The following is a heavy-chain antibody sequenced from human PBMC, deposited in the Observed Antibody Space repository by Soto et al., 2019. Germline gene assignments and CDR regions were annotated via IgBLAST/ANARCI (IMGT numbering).Heavy chain of an antibody. Sequence: ASVKVSCKASGYTFSDYYIHWVRQAPGQGLEWMGWINPNSGGTKYAPKFQGGVTMTRDASITTAYMELSRLRSGDTAVYYCAKEPATAKPEGVDFWGQGTLVTVSS. CDR1: GYTFSDYY. V-gene: IGHV1-2*02. CDR3: AKEPATAKPEGVDF. D-gene: IGHD1-1*01. J-gene: IGHJ4*02. CDR2: INPNSGGT.